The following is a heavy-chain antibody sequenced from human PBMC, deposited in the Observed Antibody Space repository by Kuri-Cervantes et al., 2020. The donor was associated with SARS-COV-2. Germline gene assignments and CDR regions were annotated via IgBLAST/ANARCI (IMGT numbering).Heavy chain of an antibody. CDR2: IFSNDEK. V-gene: IGHV2-26*01. J-gene: IGHJ5*02. CDR1: GFSLSTSGMC. Sequence: SGPTLVKPTQTLTLTCTFSGFSLSTSGMCVSWIRQPPGKVLEWLAHIFSNDEKSYSTSLKSRLTISKDTSKSQVVLTMTNMDPVDTATYYCARIGPYYDFWSGYYEKYNWFDPWGQGTLVTVSS. D-gene: IGHD3-3*01. CDR3: ARIGPYYDFWSGYYEKYNWFDP.